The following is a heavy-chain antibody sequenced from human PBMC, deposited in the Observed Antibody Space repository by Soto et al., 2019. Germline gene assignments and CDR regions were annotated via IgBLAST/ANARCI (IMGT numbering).Heavy chain of an antibody. J-gene: IGHJ6*02. CDR3: ARDLELFINSRYYYGMDV. CDR1: GFTFSSYA. D-gene: IGHD1-7*01. Sequence: GGPLRLSCAASGFTFSSYAMHRVRQAPGTGLEWVAVISSDGSNKYYADSVKGRFTISRDNSKNTLYLQMNSLRAEDTAVYYCARDLELFINSRYYYGMDVWGQGTTVTVS. CDR2: ISSDGSNK. V-gene: IGHV3-30-3*01.